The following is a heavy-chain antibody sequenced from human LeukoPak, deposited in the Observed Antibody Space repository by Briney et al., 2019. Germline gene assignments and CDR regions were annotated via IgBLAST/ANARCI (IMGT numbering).Heavy chain of an antibody. V-gene: IGHV4-39*01. D-gene: IGHD3-22*01. Sequence: SETLSLTCTVSGGSISSGSYYWGWIRQPPGMGLEWIGSIYYSGTTYYNPSLKSRVTISVDTSKNQFSLKLSPVTAADTAVYYCARNLQTYYYDSSGYYYPQHNWFDPWGQGTLVTVSS. CDR1: GGSISSGSYY. J-gene: IGHJ5*02. CDR2: IYYSGTT. CDR3: ARNLQTYYYDSSGYYYPQHNWFDP.